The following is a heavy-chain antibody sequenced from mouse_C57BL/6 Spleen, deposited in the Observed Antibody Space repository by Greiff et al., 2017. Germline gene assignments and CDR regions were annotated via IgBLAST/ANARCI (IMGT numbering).Heavy chain of an antibody. CDR3: ARGDYGSYYFDY. CDR1: GYTFTSYW. J-gene: IGHJ2*01. D-gene: IGHD2-2*01. V-gene: IGHV1-55*01. Sequence: QVQLQQPGAELVKPGASVKMSCKASGYTFTSYWITWVKQRPGQGLEWIGDIYPGSGSTNYNEKFKSKATLTVDTSSSPAYMQLSSLTSEDSAVYYCARGDYGSYYFDYWGQGTTLTVSS. CDR2: IYPGSGST.